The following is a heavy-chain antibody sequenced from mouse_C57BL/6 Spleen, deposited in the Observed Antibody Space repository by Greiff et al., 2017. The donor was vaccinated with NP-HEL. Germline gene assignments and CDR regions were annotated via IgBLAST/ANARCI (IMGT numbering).Heavy chain of an antibody. CDR1: GFTFSDYG. CDR2: ISSGSGSI. Sequence: EVQGVESGGGLVKPGGSLKLSCAASGFTFSDYGMHWVRQAPEKGLEWVAYISSGSGSIYYADKVKGRFTISRDNATNTLYLQMSSLRSQNSAMYYISRTIVYNGYGYMDYWGQGTSVTVSS. D-gene: IGHD2-3*01. J-gene: IGHJ4*01. CDR3: SRTIVYNGYGYMDY. V-gene: IGHV5-17*01.